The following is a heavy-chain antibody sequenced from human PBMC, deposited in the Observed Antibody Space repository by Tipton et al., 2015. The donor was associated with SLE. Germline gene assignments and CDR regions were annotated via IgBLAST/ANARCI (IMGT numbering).Heavy chain of an antibody. D-gene: IGHD3-22*01. CDR3: ARRTYDTSGYYFLDY. J-gene: IGHJ4*02. Sequence: TLSLTCSVSGGSISSSLHYWGWFRQTPGKGLEWIGGIYYSGSAYYSPSLKSRVTMSIHTSKNQFSLKLTSVTAADTAVYYCARRTYDTSGYYFLDYWGQGTLVTVSS. CDR1: GGSISSSLHY. CDR2: IYYSGSA. V-gene: IGHV4-39*01.